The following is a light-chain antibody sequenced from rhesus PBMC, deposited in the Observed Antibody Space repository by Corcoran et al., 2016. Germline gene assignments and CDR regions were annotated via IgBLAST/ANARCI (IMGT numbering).Light chain of an antibody. CDR2: EVT. Sequence: QAARTQPRSVSGSPGQSVTISCTGTSSDIGAYNFVSWYQHHPDRGPKLMIYEVTKRPSGVSDRFSGYKSGNTASMTISGLQAEDEADYYCCSYAGSYTFYIFGAGTRLXVL. J-gene: IGLJ1*01. CDR3: CSYAGSYTFYI. V-gene: IGLV2-32*01. CDR1: SSDIGAYNF.